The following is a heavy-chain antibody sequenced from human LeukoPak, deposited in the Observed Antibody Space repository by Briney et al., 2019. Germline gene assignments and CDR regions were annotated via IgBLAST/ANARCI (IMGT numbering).Heavy chain of an antibody. V-gene: IGHV1-2*02. CDR1: GYTFTGYY. Sequence: ASVKVSCKASGYTFTGYYMHWVRQAPGQGLEWMGWINPNSGGTNYAQKFQGRVTMTRDTSISTAYMELSRLRSDDTAVYYCATNPDLNDAFDIWGQGTMVTVSS. CDR3: ATNPDLNDAFDI. CDR2: INPNSGGT. J-gene: IGHJ3*02. D-gene: IGHD1-14*01.